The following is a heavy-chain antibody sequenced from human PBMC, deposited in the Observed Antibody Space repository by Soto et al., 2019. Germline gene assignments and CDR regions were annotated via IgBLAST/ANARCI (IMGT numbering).Heavy chain of an antibody. CDR2: IDPSDSYV. Sequence: GESLKISCKGSGYNFTNYWISWVRQMPGKGLEWMGRIDPSDSYVNQSPSFRGHVIISTDTSLSTVYLQWDSLKASDTAIYYCTNDDYAYLFNVWGQGTMVTVSS. D-gene: IGHD5-12*01. V-gene: IGHV5-10-1*01. CDR1: GYNFTNYW. CDR3: TNDDYAYLFNV. J-gene: IGHJ3*01.